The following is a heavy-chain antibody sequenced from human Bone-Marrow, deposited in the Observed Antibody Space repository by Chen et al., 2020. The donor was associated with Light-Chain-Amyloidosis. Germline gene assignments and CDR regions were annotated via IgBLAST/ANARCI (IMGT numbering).Heavy chain of an antibody. CDR3: ARRRDGYNFDY. V-gene: IGHV5-51*01. J-gene: IGHJ4*02. Sequence: EGQLEQSGPEVKKPGESLKISCTGSAYTFPNYWIGWVRQMPGKGLEWMGVIYPDDSDARYSPSFEGQVTISADKSITTAYLQWRSLKASDTAMYYCARRRDGYNFDYWGQGTLVTVSS. D-gene: IGHD5-12*01. CDR1: AYTFPNYW. CDR2: IYPDDSDA.